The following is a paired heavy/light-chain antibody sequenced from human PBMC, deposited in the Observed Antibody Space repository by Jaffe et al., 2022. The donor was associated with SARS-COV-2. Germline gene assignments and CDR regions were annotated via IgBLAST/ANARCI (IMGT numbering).Heavy chain of an antibody. CDR3: ARDGGGSSGWYYFDS. J-gene: IGHJ4*02. V-gene: IGHV1-69*08. CDR1: GGTFSSYT. CDR2: IIPILDMG. D-gene: IGHD6-19*01. Sequence: QVQLVQSGAEVKKPGSSVKVSCRASGGTFSSYTISWVRQAPGQGLEWMGRIIPILDMGNNAQKFQDRVTITADKSTSTAYMEISSLSPKDTAVYYCARDGGGSSGWYYFDSWGQGTLVTVSS.
Light chain of an antibody. CDR2: EVT. J-gene: IGLJ2*01. Sequence: QSALTQPASVSGSPGQSITISCIGTSSDVGTYDLVSWYQQYPGEAPKLVIYEVTKRPSGVSNRFSGSKSGNTASLTISGLQAGDEADYYCCSYAHSKNVVFGGGTKLTVL. CDR3: CSYAHSKNVV. V-gene: IGLV2-23*02. CDR1: SSDVGTYDL.